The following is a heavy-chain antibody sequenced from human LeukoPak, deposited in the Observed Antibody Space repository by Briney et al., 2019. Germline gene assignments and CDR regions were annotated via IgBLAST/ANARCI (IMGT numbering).Heavy chain of an antibody. J-gene: IGHJ4*02. D-gene: IGHD3-9*01. Sequence: PGGSLRLSCAASGFTFSSYGMHWVRQAPGKGLEWVAFIRYDGSNKYYADSVKGRFTISRDNSKNTLYLQMNSLRAEDTAVYYCAKGPSTYSDWFIHYWGQGTLVTVSS. CDR3: AKGPSTYSDWFIHY. CDR1: GFTFSSYG. CDR2: IRYDGSNK. V-gene: IGHV3-30*02.